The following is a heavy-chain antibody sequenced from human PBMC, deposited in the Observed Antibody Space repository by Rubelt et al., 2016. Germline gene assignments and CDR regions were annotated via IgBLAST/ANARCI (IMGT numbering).Heavy chain of an antibody. V-gene: IGHV5-10-1*01. J-gene: IGHJ6*02. CDR3: ARRYSSSRSYYYGMDV. D-gene: IGHD6-6*01. CDR2: IDPSDSYT. Sequence: ISWVRQMPGKGLEWMGRIDPSDSYTNYSPSFQGHVTLSADKSISTAYLQWSSLKDSDTAMYYCARRYSSSRSYYYGMDVWGQGTTVTVSS.